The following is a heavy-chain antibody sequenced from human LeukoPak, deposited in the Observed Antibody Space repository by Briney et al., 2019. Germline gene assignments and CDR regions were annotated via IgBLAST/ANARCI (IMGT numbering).Heavy chain of an antibody. J-gene: IGHJ3*02. D-gene: IGHD3-22*01. CDR3: ARAGNYYDSSGYYFGAAFDI. Sequence: PSETLSLTCAVYGGSFSGYYWSWIRQPPGKGLEWIGEINHSGSTNYNPSLKSRVTISVDTSKNQFSLKLSSVTAADTAVYYCARAGNYYDSSGYYFGAAFDIWGQGTMVTVSS. CDR1: GGSFSGYY. V-gene: IGHV4-34*01. CDR2: INHSGST.